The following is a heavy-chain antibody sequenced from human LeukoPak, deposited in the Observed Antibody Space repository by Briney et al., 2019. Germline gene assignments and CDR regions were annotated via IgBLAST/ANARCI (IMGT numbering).Heavy chain of an antibody. Sequence: GGSLRLSCAASGFTLSTYWMTWVRQAPGKGLEWVANIKQDGSEKYYVDSVKGRFTISRDNAKKLLYLQMNSLRVEDTAVHYCARDRGSSGRLGRFDNWGQGTLVTVSP. CDR3: ARDRGSSGRLGRFDN. D-gene: IGHD6-19*01. CDR2: IKQDGSEK. J-gene: IGHJ4*02. CDR1: GFTLSTYW. V-gene: IGHV3-7*01.